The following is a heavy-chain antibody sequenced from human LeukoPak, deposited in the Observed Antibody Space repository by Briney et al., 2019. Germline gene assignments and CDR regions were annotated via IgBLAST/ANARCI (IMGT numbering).Heavy chain of an antibody. Sequence: SVKVSCKASGNSISNYAVSWVRQAPGQGFEWMGGIIPVFGTADYAQKFQGRVTITADESTSTAYMELSSLRSEDTAVYYCASGNENLFGVVSIYYYYGMDVWGQGTTVTVSS. D-gene: IGHD3-3*01. J-gene: IGHJ6*02. CDR1: GNSISNYA. CDR3: ASGNENLFGVVSIYYYYGMDV. V-gene: IGHV1-69*01. CDR2: IIPVFGTA.